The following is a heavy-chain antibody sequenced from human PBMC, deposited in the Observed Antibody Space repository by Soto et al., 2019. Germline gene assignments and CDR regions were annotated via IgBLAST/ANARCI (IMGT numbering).Heavy chain of an antibody. V-gene: IGHV5-51*01. CDR1: GYSFTSYW. D-gene: IGHD3-22*01. CDR2: IYPGDSDT. Sequence: GESLKISCEGSGYSFTSYWIGWVRQMPGKGLEWMGIIYPGDSDTRYSPSFQGQVTISADKSIRAAYLQWSSLKASDTAMYYCARRSYYYDSSGYYYADAFDIWGQGTMVTVSS. CDR3: ARRSYYYDSSGYYYADAFDI. J-gene: IGHJ3*02.